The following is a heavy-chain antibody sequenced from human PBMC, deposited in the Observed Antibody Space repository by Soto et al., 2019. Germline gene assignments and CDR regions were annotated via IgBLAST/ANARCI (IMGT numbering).Heavy chain of an antibody. CDR3: ARINGNGYCSGGSCYSPSGMDV. CDR2: TYYRSKWYN. V-gene: IGHV6-1*01. CDR1: GDSVSSNSAA. D-gene: IGHD2-15*01. J-gene: IGHJ6*02. Sequence: SQTLSLTCAISGDSVSSNSAAWNWIRQSPSRGLEWLGRTYYRSKWYNDYAVSVKSRITINPDTSKNQFSLQLNSVTPEDTAVYYCARINGNGYCSGGSCYSPSGMDVWGQGTTVTVSS.